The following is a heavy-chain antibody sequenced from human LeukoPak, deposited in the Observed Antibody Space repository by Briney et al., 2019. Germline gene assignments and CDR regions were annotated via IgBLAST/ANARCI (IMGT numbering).Heavy chain of an antibody. V-gene: IGHV5-51*01. Sequence: GESLKISCKGSGYSFTSYWIGWVRQMPGKGLEWMGIIYPGDSDTRYSPSFQGQVTISADKSISTAYLQWSSLKASDTAMYYCASSSIAAAGLTEIWFDPWGQGTLVTVSS. CDR3: ASSSIAAAGLTEIWFDP. CDR1: GYSFTSYW. J-gene: IGHJ5*02. D-gene: IGHD6-13*01. CDR2: IYPGDSDT.